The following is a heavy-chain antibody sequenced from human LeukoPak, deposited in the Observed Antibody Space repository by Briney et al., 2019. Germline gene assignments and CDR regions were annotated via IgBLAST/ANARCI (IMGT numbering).Heavy chain of an antibody. CDR2: ISSSGSTI. J-gene: IGHJ3*02. Sequence: GGSLRLSCAASGFTFSSYEMNWVRQAPEKGLEWVSYISSSGSTIYYADSVKGRFTISRDNAKNSLYLQMNSLRAEDTAVYYCARDKDSSYRRGVFDIWGQGTMVTVSS. CDR1: GFTFSSYE. D-gene: IGHD6-6*01. CDR3: ARDKDSSYRRGVFDI. V-gene: IGHV3-48*03.